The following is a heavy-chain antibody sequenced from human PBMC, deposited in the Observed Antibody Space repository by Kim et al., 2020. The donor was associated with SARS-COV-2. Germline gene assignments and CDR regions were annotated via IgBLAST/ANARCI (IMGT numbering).Heavy chain of an antibody. J-gene: IGHJ6*02. D-gene: IGHD4-17*01. CDR3: AKEGDYVSGEVGGRYGMDV. V-gene: IGHV3-23*01. Sequence: GRFTISRDNSKNTLYLQMNSLRAEDTAVYYCAKEGDYVSGEVGGRYGMDVWGQGTTVTVSS.